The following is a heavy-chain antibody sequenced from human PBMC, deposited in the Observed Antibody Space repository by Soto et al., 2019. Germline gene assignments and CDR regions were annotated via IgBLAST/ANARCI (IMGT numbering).Heavy chain of an antibody. CDR1: GFTFDDYA. CDR2: ITWNSGNI. CDR3: AKGRVGYGNLNWFDP. D-gene: IGHD5-18*01. V-gene: IGHV3-9*01. J-gene: IGHJ5*02. Sequence: EVQLVESGGGLVQPGRSLRLSCEASGFTFDDYAMHWVRQAPGKGLEWVSGITWNSGNIGYADSVKGRFTISRDNAKNSLYLQLNSLSAEDTALYYCAKGRVGYGNLNWFDPLGQGTLVTVSS.